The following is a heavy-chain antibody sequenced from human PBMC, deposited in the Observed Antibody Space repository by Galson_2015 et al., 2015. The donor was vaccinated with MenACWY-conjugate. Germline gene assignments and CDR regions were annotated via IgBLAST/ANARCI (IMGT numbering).Heavy chain of an antibody. J-gene: IGHJ6*02. D-gene: IGHD1-26*01. CDR2: ISPIDSKT. Sequence: QSGAEVKKPGESLKISCKGSGYNFITYWIGWVRQAPGKGLEWVGLISPIDSKTGYSPPFEGQVTISADKSISTAYLQWNSLQASDTAMYYCARHPPGGRGMDVWGQGSTATVSS. CDR3: ARHPPGGRGMDV. CDR1: GYNFITYW. V-gene: IGHV5-51*01.